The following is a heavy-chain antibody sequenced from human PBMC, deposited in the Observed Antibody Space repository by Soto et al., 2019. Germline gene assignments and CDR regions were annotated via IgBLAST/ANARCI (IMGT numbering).Heavy chain of an antibody. Sequence: QVQLVQSGAEVKKPGSSVKVSCKASGGTFSSYAISWVRQAPGQGLEWMGGIIPIFGTANYAQKFQGRVTITADESTSTAYMELSSLRSEDTAVYYCARDDGRWGSYYYDSSGPRSSPNGMDVWGQGTTVTVSS. CDR1: GGTFSSYA. V-gene: IGHV1-69*01. D-gene: IGHD3-22*01. CDR2: IIPIFGTA. CDR3: ARDDGRWGSYYYDSSGPRSSPNGMDV. J-gene: IGHJ6*02.